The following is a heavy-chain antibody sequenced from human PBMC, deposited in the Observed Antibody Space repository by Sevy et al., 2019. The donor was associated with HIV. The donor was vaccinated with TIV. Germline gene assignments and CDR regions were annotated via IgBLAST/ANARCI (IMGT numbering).Heavy chain of an antibody. CDR3: ARDRPCGGDCYFLDS. CDR2: ILPLSGLV. CDR1: GGTFNNYG. V-gene: IGHV1-69*13. Sequence: ASVKVSCKASGGTFNNYGINWVRQAPGQGLQWMGGILPLSGLVNYAQNLQGRVGITADESTRTVDMELSSLGFEDTAVYYCARDRPCGGDCYFLDSWGRGALVTVSS. J-gene: IGHJ4*02. D-gene: IGHD2-21*01.